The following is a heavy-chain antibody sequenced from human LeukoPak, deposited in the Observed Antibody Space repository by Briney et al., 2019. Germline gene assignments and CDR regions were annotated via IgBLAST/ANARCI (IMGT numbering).Heavy chain of an antibody. Sequence: GGSLRLSCAASGFTFSSYTMNWVRQAPGKGLEWVSAISGSDSTTYYADSVKGRFTISRDKSKNTLYLQMNSLRAKDTAVYYCAKDLIKGSLTTEYFQHWGQGTLVTVSS. CDR2: ISGSDSTT. J-gene: IGHJ1*01. D-gene: IGHD3-10*01. V-gene: IGHV3-23*01. CDR1: GFTFSSYT. CDR3: AKDLIKGSLTTEYFQH.